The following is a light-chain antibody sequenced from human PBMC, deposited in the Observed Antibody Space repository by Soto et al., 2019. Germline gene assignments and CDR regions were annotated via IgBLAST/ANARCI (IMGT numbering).Light chain of an antibody. J-gene: IGKJ5*01. V-gene: IGKV3D-20*02. CDR2: ATS. CDR3: QQRSNWPIT. Sequence: DIVLTQSPCTLSLSPGERATPSCKSSQSVTSNYIAWYQQKPGQAPRLIIYATSTRAAGIPDRFSGSGSGTDFNLTISSLEPEDFAVYYCQQRSNWPITLGQGTRLEIK. CDR1: QSVTSNY.